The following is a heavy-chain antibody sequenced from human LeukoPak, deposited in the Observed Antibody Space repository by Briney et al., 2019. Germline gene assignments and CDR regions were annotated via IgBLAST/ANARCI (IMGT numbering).Heavy chain of an antibody. Sequence: PGGSLRLSCAASGFTFSSCGMHWVRQAPGKGLEWVAVISYDGSNTYYADSVKGRFTISRDNSKSTLYIQMNSLRAEDTAVYYCARAKPKNMVRGLIMRRESRYYFDYWGQGTLVTVSS. CDR1: GFTFSSCG. CDR2: ISYDGSNT. J-gene: IGHJ4*02. D-gene: IGHD3-10*01. CDR3: ARAKPKNMVRGLIMRRESRYYFDY. V-gene: IGHV3-30*03.